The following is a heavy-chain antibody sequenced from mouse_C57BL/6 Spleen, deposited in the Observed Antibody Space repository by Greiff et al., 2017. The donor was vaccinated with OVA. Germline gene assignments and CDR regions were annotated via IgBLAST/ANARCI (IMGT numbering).Heavy chain of an antibody. CDR1: GYTFTSYW. J-gene: IGHJ3*01. V-gene: IGHV1-50*01. D-gene: IGHD4-1*01. CDR3: ARKETGTGWFAY. CDR2: IDPSDSYT. Sequence: QVQLQQPGAELVKPGASVKLSCKASGYTFTSYWMQWVKQRPGQGLEWIGEIDPSDSYTNYNQKFKGKATLTVDTSSSTAYMQLSSLTSEDSAVYYCARKETGTGWFAYWGQGTLVTVSA.